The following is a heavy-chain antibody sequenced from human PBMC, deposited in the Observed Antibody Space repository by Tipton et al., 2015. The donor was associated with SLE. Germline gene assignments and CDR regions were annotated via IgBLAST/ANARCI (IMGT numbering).Heavy chain of an antibody. CDR1: GGSISSGGYS. Sequence: TLSLTCAVSGGSISSGGYSWSWIRQPPGKGLEWIGNIYYSGSTQYNPSLQSRVTTSIDTSKNQFSLKMSSVTAADTAVYYCARDNYCSGYAFDVWGQGATVTVSS. CDR3: ARDNYCSGYAFDV. J-gene: IGHJ3*01. CDR2: IYYSGST. D-gene: IGHD3-3*01. V-gene: IGHV4-30-2*01.